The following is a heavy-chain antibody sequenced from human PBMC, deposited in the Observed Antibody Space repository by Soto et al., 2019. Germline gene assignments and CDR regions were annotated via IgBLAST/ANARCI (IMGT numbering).Heavy chain of an antibody. CDR2: IYYSGST. J-gene: IGHJ6*02. Sequence: SETLSLTCTVSGGSVSSGSYYWSWIRQPPGKGLEWIGYIYYSGSTNYNPSLKSRVTISVDTSKNQFSLELSSVTAADTAVYYCAREALYCRGGSCYGAQYYYDYYGMDVWGQGTTVTVSS. V-gene: IGHV4-61*01. D-gene: IGHD2-15*01. CDR1: GGSVSSGSYY. CDR3: AREALYCRGGSCYGAQYYYDYYGMDV.